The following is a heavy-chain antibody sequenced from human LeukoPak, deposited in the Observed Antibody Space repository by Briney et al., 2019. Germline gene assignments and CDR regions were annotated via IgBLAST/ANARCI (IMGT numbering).Heavy chain of an antibody. V-gene: IGHV3-30*18. J-gene: IGHJ4*02. Sequence: GGSLRLSCAASGFTFSSYGMHWVRQAPGKGLEWVAVISYDGSNKYYADSVKGRFTISRDNSKNTLYLQMNSLRAEDTAVYYRAKDHPTTNYYDSSGPIDYWGQGTLVTVSS. D-gene: IGHD3-22*01. CDR3: AKDHPTTNYYDSSGPIDY. CDR2: ISYDGSNK. CDR1: GFTFSSYG.